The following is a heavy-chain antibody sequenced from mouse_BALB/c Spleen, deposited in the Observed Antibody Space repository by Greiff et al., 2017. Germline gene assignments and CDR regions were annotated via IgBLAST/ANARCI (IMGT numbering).Heavy chain of an antibody. Sequence: VQLKQSGAELVKPGASVKLSCTASGFNIKDTYMHWVKQRPEQGLEWIGRIDPANGNTKYDPKFQGKATITADTSSNTAYLQLSSLTSEDTAVYYCARRASYYGNYEAMDYWGQGTSVTVSS. CDR1: GFNIKDTY. D-gene: IGHD2-10*01. V-gene: IGHV14-3*02. CDR3: ARRASYYGNYEAMDY. CDR2: IDPANGNT. J-gene: IGHJ4*01.